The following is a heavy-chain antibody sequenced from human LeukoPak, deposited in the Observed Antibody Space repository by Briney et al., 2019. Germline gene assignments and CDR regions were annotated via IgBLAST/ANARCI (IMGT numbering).Heavy chain of an antibody. CDR1: RFTFSSYA. Sequence: GGSLRLSCSASRFTFSSYAMHWVRQAPGKGLEYVSAISSNGGSTYYADSVKGRFTISRDNSKNTLYLQMSSLRAEDTAVYYCVKSTSAAIGVRYYYGMDVWGKGTTVTVSS. J-gene: IGHJ6*04. CDR2: ISSNGGST. D-gene: IGHD2-2*01. CDR3: VKSTSAAIGVRYYYGMDV. V-gene: IGHV3-64D*06.